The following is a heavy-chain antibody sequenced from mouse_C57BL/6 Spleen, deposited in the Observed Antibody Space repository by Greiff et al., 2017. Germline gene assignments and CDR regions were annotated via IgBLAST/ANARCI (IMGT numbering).Heavy chain of an antibody. CDR1: GYSFTGYY. J-gene: IGHJ2*01. D-gene: IGHD3-3*01. CDR3: AREGPFDY. V-gene: IGHV1-42*01. Sequence: VQLQQSGPELVKPGASVKISCKASGYSFTGYYMNWVKQSPEKSLEWIGEINPSTGGTTYNQKFKAKATLTVDKSSSTAYMQLKSLTSEDSAVYYCAREGPFDYWGQGTTLTVSS. CDR2: INPSTGGT.